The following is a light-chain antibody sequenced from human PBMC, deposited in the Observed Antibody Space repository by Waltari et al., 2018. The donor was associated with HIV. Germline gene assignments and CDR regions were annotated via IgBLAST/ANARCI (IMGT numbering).Light chain of an antibody. CDR1: QSINSW. J-gene: IGKJ2*03. CDR3: QQYNSYSYS. Sequence: DIQMTQSPSTLSASVGDRVTITCRASQSINSWLAWYQQKPGKVPNLLIYKASSLESGVPSSFSGSGSGTEFTLTISSLQPDDFATYYCQQYNSYSYSFGQGTKLEIK. CDR2: KAS. V-gene: IGKV1-5*03.